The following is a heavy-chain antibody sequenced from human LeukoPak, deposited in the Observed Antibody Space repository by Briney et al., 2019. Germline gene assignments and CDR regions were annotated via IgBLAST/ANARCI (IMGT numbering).Heavy chain of an antibody. J-gene: IGHJ5*02. V-gene: IGHV3-9*01. CDR1: GFTFDNYA. D-gene: IGHD6-13*01. Sequence: PGGSLRLSCAASGFTFDNYAMHWVRQAPGKGLEWVSGISWNSGSIGYADSVKGRFTISRDNAKNSLYLQMNSLRAEDTALYYCAKSVGSSWYWWFDPWGQGTLVTVSS. CDR2: ISWNSGSI. CDR3: AKSVGSSWYWWFDP.